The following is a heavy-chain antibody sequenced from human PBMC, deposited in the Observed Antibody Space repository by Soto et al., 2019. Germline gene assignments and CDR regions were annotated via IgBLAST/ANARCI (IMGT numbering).Heavy chain of an antibody. D-gene: IGHD6-19*01. CDR2: IKQDGSEK. CDR1: GFTFSSYW. CDR3: ARHGEQWQTSDYFDY. J-gene: IGHJ4*02. Sequence: EVQLVESGGGLVQPGGSLRVSCAASGFTFSSYWMSWVRQAPGKGLEWVANIKQDGSEKNYVDSVKGRFTISRDNAKNSLYLQTNSLRAEDTAMYYCARHGEQWQTSDYFDYWGQGTLVTVSS. V-gene: IGHV3-7*01.